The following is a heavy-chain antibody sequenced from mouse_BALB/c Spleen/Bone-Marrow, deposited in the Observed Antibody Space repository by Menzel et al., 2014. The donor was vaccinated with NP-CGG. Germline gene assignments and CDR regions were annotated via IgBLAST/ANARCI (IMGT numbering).Heavy chain of an antibody. V-gene: IGHV1-61*01. D-gene: IGHD1-2*01. CDR3: ARKKSKHGFWFAY. J-gene: IGHJ3*01. CDR2: IDPSDSET. CDR1: GYTFTSYW. Sequence: VQVVESGAELVRPGASVKLSCKASGYTFTSYWMNWVKQRPGQGLEWIGMIDPSDSETHYNQMFKDKATLTVDKSSSTAYMQLSSLTSEDSAVYYCARKKSKHGFWFAYWGQGTLVTVSA.